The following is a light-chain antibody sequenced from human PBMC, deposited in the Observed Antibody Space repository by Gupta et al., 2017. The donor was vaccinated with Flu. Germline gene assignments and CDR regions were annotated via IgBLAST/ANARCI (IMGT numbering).Light chain of an antibody. V-gene: IGKV1-39*01. CDR3: QQSYSTPWT. CDR2: AAS. CDR1: QNINNY. J-gene: IGKJ1*01. Sequence: DSQMTQSPSSLSASVGDRVTITCRASQNINNYLNWYQHNPGKAPKLLIYAASSLHSGVPSRFTGSGSGTDFTLTINSLQPEDFATYYCQQSYSTPWTFGQGTKVEIK.